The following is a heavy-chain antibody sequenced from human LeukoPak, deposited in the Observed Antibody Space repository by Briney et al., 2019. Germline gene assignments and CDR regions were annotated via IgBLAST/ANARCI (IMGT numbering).Heavy chain of an antibody. D-gene: IGHD1-14*01. CDR3: AKPARTDYADY. J-gene: IGHJ4*02. CDR2: ISGSGGST. Sequence: GGSLRLSCTASGFTFSTYAMSWVRQAPGKGLEWVSAISGSGGSTYYADSVKGRFTISRDNSKNTLYLQINSLRAEDTAIYYCAKPARTDYADYWGQGTLVTVSS. CDR1: GFTFSTYA. V-gene: IGHV3-23*01.